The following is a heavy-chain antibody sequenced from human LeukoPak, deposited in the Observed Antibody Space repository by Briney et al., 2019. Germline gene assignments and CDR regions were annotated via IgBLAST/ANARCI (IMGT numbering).Heavy chain of an antibody. CDR1: AYSFSIYA. V-gene: IGHV1-18*01. J-gene: IGHJ4*02. CDR3: ARCGAAVTTHFSH. CDR2: ISASDGTT. D-gene: IGHD4-17*01. Sequence: RASVTVSCTASAYSFSIYAINWARQAPGQGLEYLGWISASDGTTNYAQKVQDRVTITTDTSTSTAYLELSSLRSEDTAVYYCARCGAAVTTHFSHWGQGALVSVSS.